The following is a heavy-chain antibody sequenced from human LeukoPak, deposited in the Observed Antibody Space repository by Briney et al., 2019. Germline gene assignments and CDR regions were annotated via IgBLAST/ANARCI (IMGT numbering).Heavy chain of an antibody. V-gene: IGHV4-4*07. J-gene: IGHJ4*02. D-gene: IGHD2/OR15-2a*01. CDR3: AHSISMDFEY. Sequence: SETLSLTCTVSGGSVSSNYWNWIRQPAGKGLEWIGRIYNGGTTNYNPSLESRVTIPIDRSKNQFSLKLTSVTAADTAVYYCAHSISMDFEYWGQGTLVTVSS. CDR2: IYNGGTT. CDR1: GGSVSSNY.